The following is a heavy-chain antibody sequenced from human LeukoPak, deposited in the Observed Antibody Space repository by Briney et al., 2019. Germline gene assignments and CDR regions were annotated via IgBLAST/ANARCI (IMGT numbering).Heavy chain of an antibody. CDR3: ARVLWFGELLPDAFDI. CDR1: GYTFTSYD. V-gene: IGHV1-8*01. J-gene: IGHJ3*02. D-gene: IGHD3-10*01. CDR2: MNPNSGNT. Sequence: ASVKVSCKASGYTFTSYDINWVRQATGQGLEWMGWMNPNSGNTGYAQKIQGRVTMTRNTSISTAYMELSSLRSEDTAVYYCARVLWFGELLPDAFDIWGQGTMVTVSS.